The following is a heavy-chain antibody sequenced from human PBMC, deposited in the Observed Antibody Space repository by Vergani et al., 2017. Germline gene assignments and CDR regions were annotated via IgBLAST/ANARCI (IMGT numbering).Heavy chain of an antibody. CDR2: IYYSGST. CDR1: GGSISSGGYY. J-gene: IGHJ4*02. D-gene: IGHD2-15*01. V-gene: IGHV4-31*03. CDR3: ARGVGYCSGGSCYDY. Sequence: QVQLQESGPGLVKPSQTLSLTCTVSGGSISSGGYYLSWLCQHPGKGLEWIGYIYYSGSTYYNPSLKRRVTISVDTSKNQFSLKLSSVTAADTAVYYCARGVGYCSGGSCYDYWGQGTLVTVSS.